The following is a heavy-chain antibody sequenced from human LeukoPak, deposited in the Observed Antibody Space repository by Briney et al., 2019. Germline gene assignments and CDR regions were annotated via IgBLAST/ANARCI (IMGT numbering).Heavy chain of an antibody. Sequence: GGSLRLSCAASEFTFSLYAMNWVRQAPGKGLEWVSYINDVSADIHYADSVKGRFTISRDNARNTLYLQMNSLRAEDTAVYYCARDTYQPGRVDSWGQGTLVIVSS. V-gene: IGHV3-21*05. CDR3: ARDTYQPGRVDS. CDR2: INDVSADI. D-gene: IGHD2-2*01. CDR1: EFTFSLYA. J-gene: IGHJ4*02.